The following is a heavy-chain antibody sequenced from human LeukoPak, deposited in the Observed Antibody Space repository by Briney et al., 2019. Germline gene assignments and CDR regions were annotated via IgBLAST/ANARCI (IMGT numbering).Heavy chain of an antibody. D-gene: IGHD2-21*02. V-gene: IGHV1-46*01. CDR3: ANRDSVGDGYSNWFDP. CDR2: INPRGGST. Sequence: ASVKVSCKASGYTFTNYVMHWVRQAPGQGLRWLGIINPRGGSTDYAQKFQGRTTMATDITTRTVYMERSRLESEDTVVYYCANRDSVGDGYSNWFDPWGQGTLVTVSS. J-gene: IGHJ5*02. CDR1: GYTFTNYV.